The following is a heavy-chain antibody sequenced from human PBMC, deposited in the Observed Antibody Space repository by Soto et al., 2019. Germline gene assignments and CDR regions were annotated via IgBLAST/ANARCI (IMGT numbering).Heavy chain of an antibody. V-gene: IGHV4-4*07. CDR2: IFRNGDT. Sequence: PSETLSLTCTVSGDSFGSYYWSWVRQPAGKGLEWIGRIFRNGDTDYTSSLKSRVTMSIDTSKNQFSLKLTSVTAADTAVYYCARDTRLEGATVGLYDFWGQGAQVTVSS. CDR1: GDSFGSYY. CDR3: ARDTRLEGATVGLYDF. J-gene: IGHJ4*02. D-gene: IGHD1-26*01.